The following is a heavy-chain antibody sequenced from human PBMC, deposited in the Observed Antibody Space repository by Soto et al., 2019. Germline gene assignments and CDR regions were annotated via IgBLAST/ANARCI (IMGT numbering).Heavy chain of an antibody. CDR3: ARKVVGATRGYDYYGMDV. CDR2: IIPIFGTA. D-gene: IGHD1-26*01. Sequence: QVQLVQSGAEVKKPGSSVKVSCKASGGTFSSYAISWVRQAPGQGLEWMGGIIPIFGTANYAQKFQGRVTITADESTSTAYMELSSLRSEDTAVYYCARKVVGATRGYDYYGMDVWGQGTTVTVSS. V-gene: IGHV1-69*01. CDR1: GGTFSSYA. J-gene: IGHJ6*02.